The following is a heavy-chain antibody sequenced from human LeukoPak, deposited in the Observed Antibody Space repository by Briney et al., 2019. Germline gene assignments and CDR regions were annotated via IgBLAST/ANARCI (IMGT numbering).Heavy chain of an antibody. J-gene: IGHJ4*02. CDR2: IIPIFGTA. V-gene: IGHV1-69*13. Sequence: SVKVSCKASGGTFSSYAISWVRQAPGQGLEWMGGIIPIFGTANYAQKFRGRVTITADESTSTAYMELSSLRSEDTAVYYCARSTVALGYFDYWGQGTLVTVSS. CDR3: ARSTVALGYFDY. D-gene: IGHD4-23*01. CDR1: GGTFSSYA.